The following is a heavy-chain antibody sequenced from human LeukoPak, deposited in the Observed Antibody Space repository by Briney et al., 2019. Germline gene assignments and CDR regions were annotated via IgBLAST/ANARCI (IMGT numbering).Heavy chain of an antibody. CDR2: ISGSSSTI. CDR3: VTNFDPDVD. J-gene: IGHJ4*02. D-gene: IGHD3-9*01. V-gene: IGHV3-48*01. Sequence: PGGSLRLSCAASGFSFSSNSMNWVRQAPGKGLEWVSYISGSSSTIYYADSVKGRFTISRDNAKNSLYLQMNSLRAEDTAVYSCVTNFDPDVDWGQGTLVTVSS. CDR1: GFSFSSNS.